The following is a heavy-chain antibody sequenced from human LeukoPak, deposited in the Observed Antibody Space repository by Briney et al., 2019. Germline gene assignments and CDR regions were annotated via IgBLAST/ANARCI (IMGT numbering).Heavy chain of an antibody. D-gene: IGHD1-26*01. CDR3: ARLGEVGATINDY. Sequence: GESLKISCKGSGYHFTSYEIVWVRQVPGKGLEWLGIIYPGDSDTRYSPSFQGQVTISADKSISTAYLQWSSLKASDTAMYYCARLGEVGATINDYWGQGTLVTVSS. CDR1: GYHFTSYE. CDR2: IYPGDSDT. J-gene: IGHJ4*02. V-gene: IGHV5-51*01.